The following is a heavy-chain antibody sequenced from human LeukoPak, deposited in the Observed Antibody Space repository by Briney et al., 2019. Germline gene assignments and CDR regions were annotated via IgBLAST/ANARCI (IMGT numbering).Heavy chain of an antibody. J-gene: IGHJ4*02. Sequence: ASVKVSCKASGYTFTSYDINWVRQATGQGLEWMGWMNPNSGNTGYAQKFQGRVTMTRNTSISTAYMELSSLRSEDTAVYYCARSSLDYGGNFDYWGQGTLVTVPS. D-gene: IGHD4-23*01. V-gene: IGHV1-8*01. CDR1: GYTFTSYD. CDR2: MNPNSGNT. CDR3: ARSSLDYGGNFDY.